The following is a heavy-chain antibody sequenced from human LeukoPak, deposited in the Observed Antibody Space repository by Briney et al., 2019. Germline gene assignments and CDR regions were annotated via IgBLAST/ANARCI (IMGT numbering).Heavy chain of an antibody. D-gene: IGHD4-17*01. CDR3: AGEDDYGDIYLDS. V-gene: IGHV4-4*07. J-gene: IGHJ4*02. Sequence: SETLSLTCTVSGGSISSYYWSWIRQPAGKGLEWIGRTHTSGTTYYNPSLKSRVTMSVDTSKNQFSLKLSSVTAADTAIYYCAGEDDYGDIYLDSWGQGTLVTVSS. CDR2: THTSGTT. CDR1: GGSISSYY.